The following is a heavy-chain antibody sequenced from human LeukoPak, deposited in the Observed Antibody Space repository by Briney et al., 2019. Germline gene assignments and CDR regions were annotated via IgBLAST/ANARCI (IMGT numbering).Heavy chain of an antibody. J-gene: IGHJ4*02. V-gene: IGHV3-48*01. D-gene: IGHD2-15*01. CDR3: ARVPYHCSGGSCYPPDY. CDR2: ISSSSSTI. Sequence: PGGSLRLSCAASGFTFSSYSMNWVRQAPGKGLEWVSHISSSSSTIYYADSVKGRFTISRDNAKNSLYLQMNSLRAEDTAVYYCARVPYHCSGGSCYPPDYWGQGTLVTVSS. CDR1: GFTFSSYS.